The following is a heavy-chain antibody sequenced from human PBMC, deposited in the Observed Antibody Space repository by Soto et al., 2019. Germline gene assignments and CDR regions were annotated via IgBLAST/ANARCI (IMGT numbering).Heavy chain of an antibody. V-gene: IGHV4-34*01. D-gene: IGHD3-10*01. CDR2: IHNNGRA. J-gene: IGHJ3*02. CDR1: SGSFSGDF. CDR3: ARHTDCGAGSSCLGSDNMDTDAFDN. Sequence: SETLSLTCAASSGSFSGDFYSWIRQAPGKGLEWIGEIHNNGRANYNPSLESRVSMSRNTSNNHFSLKLTSVTAADTAVYYCARHTDCGAGSSCLGSDNMDTDAFDNWAQGTMVT.